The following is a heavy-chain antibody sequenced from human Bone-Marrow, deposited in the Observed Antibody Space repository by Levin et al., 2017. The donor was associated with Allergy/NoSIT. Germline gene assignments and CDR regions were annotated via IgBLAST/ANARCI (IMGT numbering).Heavy chain of an antibody. J-gene: IGHJ3*02. CDR1: GFSFTTYS. D-gene: IGHD1-26*01. CDR3: ATARWERVRKDAFDI. Sequence: GGSLRLSCAASGFSFTTYSLNWVRQAPGKGLEWVSSISGNSNFIYYADSVRGRFTISRANADNSMYLQMNNLRVEDTALYVGATARWERVRKDAFDIWGQGTMVTVSS. CDR2: ISGNSNFI. V-gene: IGHV3-21*01.